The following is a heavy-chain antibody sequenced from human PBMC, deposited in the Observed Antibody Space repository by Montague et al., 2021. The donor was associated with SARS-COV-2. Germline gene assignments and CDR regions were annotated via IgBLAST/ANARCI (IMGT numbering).Heavy chain of an antibody. J-gene: IGHJ6*03. CDR3: ARLGDGIVPSPILGLGPYYSFYYMDV. D-gene: IGHD2-2*02. V-gene: IGHV4-59*12. CDR1: GGSISSYY. CDR2: ISQSGNT. Sequence: SETLSLTCTVSGGSISSYYWSWIRQPPGKGLEWIGEISQSGNTKYNPSLQSRVSISLDTSRNQFSLKVRSVTAADTAIYYCARLGDGIVPSPILGLGPYYSFYYMDVWGKGTTVTISS.